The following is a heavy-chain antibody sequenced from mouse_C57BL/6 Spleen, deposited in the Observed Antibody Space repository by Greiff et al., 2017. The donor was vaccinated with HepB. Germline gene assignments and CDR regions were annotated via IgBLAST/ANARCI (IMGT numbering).Heavy chain of an antibody. CDR3: ARSGSNYEYFDV. CDR2: IYPRDGDT. Sequence: QVQLQQSGAELVKPGASVKISCKASGYAFSSYWMNWVKQRPGKGLEWIGQIYPRDGDTNYNGKFKGKATLTADKSSSTAYMQLSSLTSEDSAVYFCARSGSNYEYFDVWGTGTTVTVSS. J-gene: IGHJ1*03. V-gene: IGHV1-80*01. CDR1: GYAFSSYW. D-gene: IGHD2-5*01.